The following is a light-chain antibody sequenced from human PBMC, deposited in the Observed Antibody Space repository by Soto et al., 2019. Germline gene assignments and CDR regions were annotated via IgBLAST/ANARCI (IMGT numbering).Light chain of an antibody. J-gene: IGLJ1*01. CDR1: SGDVSGYNY. Sequence: QSALAQPASVSGSPGQSITISCTGTSGDVSGYNYVSWYQQHPGKAPKLMIYEVSNRPSGVSNRFSGSKSGNTASLTISGLQAEDEADYYCSSYTSSSTYVFGTGTKVTV. CDR2: EVS. CDR3: SSYTSSSTYV. V-gene: IGLV2-14*01.